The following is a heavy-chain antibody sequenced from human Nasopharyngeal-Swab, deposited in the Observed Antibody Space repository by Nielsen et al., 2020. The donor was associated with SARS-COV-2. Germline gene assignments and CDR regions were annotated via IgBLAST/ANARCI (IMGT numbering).Heavy chain of an antibody. V-gene: IGHV1-8*01. CDR3: ARDWSIAVAGYYYYYGMDV. Sequence: ASVKVSCKASGYTFTSHDINWVRQATGQGLEWMGWMNPNSGNTGYAQKFQGRVTMTRNTSISTAYMELSSLRSEDTAVYYCARDWSIAVAGYYYYYGMDVWGQGTTVTVSS. D-gene: IGHD6-19*01. CDR2: MNPNSGNT. J-gene: IGHJ6*02. CDR1: GYTFTSHD.